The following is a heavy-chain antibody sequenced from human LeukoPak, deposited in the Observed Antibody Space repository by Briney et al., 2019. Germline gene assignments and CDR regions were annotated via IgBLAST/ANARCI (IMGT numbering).Heavy chain of an antibody. V-gene: IGHV3-48*02. J-gene: IGHJ4*02. Sequence: GGSLRLSCAASGFNFNTYAMNWVRQAPGKGLEWISYISSSSSTIYYADSVKGRFSISRDNAKNSVYLEMNSPGDEDTVVYYCTRVGGYQLPKFDYWGRGTLVTVSS. CDR3: TRVGGYQLPKFDY. CDR1: GFNFNTYA. CDR2: ISSSSSTI. D-gene: IGHD2-2*01.